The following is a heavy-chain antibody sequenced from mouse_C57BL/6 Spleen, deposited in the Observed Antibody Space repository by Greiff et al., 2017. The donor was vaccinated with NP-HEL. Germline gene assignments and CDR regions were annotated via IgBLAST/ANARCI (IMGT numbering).Heavy chain of an antibody. Sequence: QVQLQQPGAELVKPGASVKMSCKASGYTFTSYWITWVKQSPGQGLEWIGDIYPGSGSTNYNEKFKSKATLTVDTSSSTAYMQLSSLTSEDSAVYYCASNPWGYGSEFYDVWGTGTTVTVSS. CDR3: ASNPWGYGSEFYDV. V-gene: IGHV1-55*01. CDR1: GYTFTSYW. J-gene: IGHJ1*03. D-gene: IGHD1-1*01. CDR2: IYPGSGST.